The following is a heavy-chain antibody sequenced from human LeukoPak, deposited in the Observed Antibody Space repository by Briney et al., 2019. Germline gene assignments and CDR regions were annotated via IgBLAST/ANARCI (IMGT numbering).Heavy chain of an antibody. CDR1: GGSISSGGYY. CDR2: IYHSGST. CDR3: ARDRRTPYYYYMDV. Sequence: SETLSLTCTVSGGSISSGGYYWSWIRQPPGKGLEWIGYIYHSGSTYYNPSLKSRVTISVDRSKNQFSLKLSSVTAADTAVYYCARDRRTPYYYYMDVWGKGTTVTVSS. V-gene: IGHV4-30-2*01. J-gene: IGHJ6*03.